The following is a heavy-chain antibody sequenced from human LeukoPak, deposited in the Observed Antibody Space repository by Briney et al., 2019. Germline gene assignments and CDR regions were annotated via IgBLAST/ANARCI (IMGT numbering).Heavy chain of an antibody. CDR3: ARAYSSSWPINYYYYYYGMDV. CDR2: MNPNSGNT. Sequence: ASVKVSCKASGYTFTSYDINWVRQATGQGLEWMGWMNPNSGNTGYAQKFQGRVTMTRNTSISTAYMELSSLRSEDTAVYYCARAYSSSWPINYYYYYYGMDVWGQGTTVTVSS. CDR1: GYTFTSYD. J-gene: IGHJ6*02. D-gene: IGHD6-13*01. V-gene: IGHV1-8*01.